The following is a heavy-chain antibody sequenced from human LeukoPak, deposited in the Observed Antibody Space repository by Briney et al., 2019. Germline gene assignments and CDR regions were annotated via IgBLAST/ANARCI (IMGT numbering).Heavy chain of an antibody. CDR2: ISAYNGNT. D-gene: IGHD4-23*01. J-gene: IGHJ4*02. Sequence: GASVKVSCKASGGTFSSYAISWVRQAPGQGLEWMGWISAYNGNTNYAQKLQGRVTMTTDTSTSTAYMELRSLRSDDTAVYYCARDRIYGGNSGFDYWGQGTLVTVSS. CDR3: ARDRIYGGNSGFDY. CDR1: GGTFSSYA. V-gene: IGHV1-18*01.